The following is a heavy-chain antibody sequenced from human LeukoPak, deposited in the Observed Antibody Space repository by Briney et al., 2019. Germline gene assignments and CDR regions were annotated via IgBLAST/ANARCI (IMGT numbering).Heavy chain of an antibody. J-gene: IGHJ4*02. CDR3: AKGSSIFGVGVGHDY. CDR2: IRYDGSYK. D-gene: IGHD3-3*01. Sequence: PAGSLRLSCAASGFTFSNYGMHWVRQAPGKGLEWVAFIRYDGSYKYYADSVKGRFTISRDNSENTLYLQMNSLRAEDTAVYYCAKGSSIFGVGVGHDYWGQGTLVTVSS. CDR1: GFTFSNYG. V-gene: IGHV3-30*02.